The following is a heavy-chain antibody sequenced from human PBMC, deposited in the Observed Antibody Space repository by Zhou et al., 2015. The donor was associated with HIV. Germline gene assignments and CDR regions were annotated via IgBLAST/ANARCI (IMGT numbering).Heavy chain of an antibody. CDR1: GFTFGDYA. D-gene: IGHD2/OR15-2a*01. Sequence: EVQLVESGGGLVQPGRSLRLSCTASGFTFGDYAMSWFRQAPGKGLEWVGFIRSKAYGGTTEYAASVKGRFTISRDDSKKHRLSAMNSLKTEDTAVYYCGGWGTTYYYMDVWGKGTTVTVSS. CDR2: IRSKAYGGTT. J-gene: IGHJ6*03. V-gene: IGHV3-49*03. CDR3: GGWGTTYYYMDV.